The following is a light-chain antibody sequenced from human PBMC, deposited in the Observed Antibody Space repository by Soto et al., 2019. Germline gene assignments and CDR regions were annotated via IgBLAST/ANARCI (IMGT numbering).Light chain of an antibody. J-gene: IGKJ4*01. CDR2: GAS. CDR3: QQYSSAPVT. CDR1: QTVSSNY. V-gene: IGKV3-20*01. Sequence: EIVLTQSPGTLSLSPGERATLSCRASQTVSSNYLAWYQQKPGQAPILLIDGASSRATGIPARFSGSGSGTDFTLTISSLEPEDFAVYFCQQYSSAPVTFGGGTKVEIK.